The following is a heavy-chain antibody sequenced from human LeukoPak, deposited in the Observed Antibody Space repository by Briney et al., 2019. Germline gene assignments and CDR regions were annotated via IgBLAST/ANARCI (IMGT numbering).Heavy chain of an antibody. V-gene: IGHV4-59*08. CDR3: ASSGGRFDY. D-gene: IGHD6-25*01. CDR1: GDSISSYY. J-gene: IGHJ4*02. CDR2: IYYSGST. Sequence: SGTLSLTCTVSGDSISSYYWSWIRQPPGKGLEWIGYIYYSGSTNYNPSLRSRVTISVDTSKNQFSLKLSSVTAADTAVYYCASSGGRFDYWGQGTLVTVSS.